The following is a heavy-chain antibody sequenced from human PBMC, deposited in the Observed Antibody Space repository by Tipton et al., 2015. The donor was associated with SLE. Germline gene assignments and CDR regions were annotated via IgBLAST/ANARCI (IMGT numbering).Heavy chain of an antibody. V-gene: IGHV4-38-2*01. CDR2: IYHSGST. CDR1: GYSISSGYY. CDR3: ARLGSRPYNSGWYS. D-gene: IGHD6-19*01. J-gene: IGHJ4*02. Sequence: TLSLTCAVSGYSISSGYYWGWIRQPPGKGLEWIGSIYHSGSTYYNPSLKSRVTISVDTSKNQFSLKLSSVTAADTAVYYCARLGSRPYNSGWYSWGQGTLVTVSS.